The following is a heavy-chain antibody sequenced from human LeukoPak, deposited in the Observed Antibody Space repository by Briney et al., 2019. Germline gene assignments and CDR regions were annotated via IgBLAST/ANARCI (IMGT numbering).Heavy chain of an antibody. V-gene: IGHV4-34*01. J-gene: IGHJ5*02. D-gene: IGHD3-22*01. CDR2: INHSGST. Sequence: SETLSLTCAVYGGSFSGYYWSWIRQPPGKGLEWIGEINHSGSTNYNPSLKSRVTISVDTSKNQFSLKLSSVTAPDTAVYYCARSAGDYDSSGYYYVNWFDPWGQGTLVTVSS. CDR3: ARSAGDYDSSGYYYVNWFDP. CDR1: GGSFSGYY.